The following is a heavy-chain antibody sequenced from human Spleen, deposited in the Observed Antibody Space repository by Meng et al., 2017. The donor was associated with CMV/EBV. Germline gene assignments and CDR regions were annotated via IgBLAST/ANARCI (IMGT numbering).Heavy chain of an antibody. CDR2: IRSDASNE. J-gene: IGHJ6*02. CDR1: GFTFSSYA. Sequence: GESLKISCAASGFTFSSYAMSWVRQAPGKGLEWVASIRSDASNEYYLDSVKGRFPISRDNSKNTLYLQMNSLRAEDTAVYYCARARVPAAISGYYGMDVWGQGTTVTVSS. V-gene: IGHV3-30*02. D-gene: IGHD2-2*01. CDR3: ARARVPAAISGYYGMDV.